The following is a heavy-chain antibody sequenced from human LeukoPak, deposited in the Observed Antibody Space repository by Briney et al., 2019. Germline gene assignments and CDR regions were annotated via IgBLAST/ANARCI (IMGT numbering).Heavy chain of an antibody. D-gene: IGHD6-13*01. Sequence: ASVKVSCKASGYTLTSYGISWVRQAPGQGLEWMGWISAYNGNTNYAQKLQGRVTMTTDTSTSTAYMELRSLRSDDTAVYYCARDWGPYSSSWYDLFDYWGQGTLVTVSS. CDR1: GYTLTSYG. V-gene: IGHV1-18*01. CDR3: ARDWGPYSSSWYDLFDY. J-gene: IGHJ4*02. CDR2: ISAYNGNT.